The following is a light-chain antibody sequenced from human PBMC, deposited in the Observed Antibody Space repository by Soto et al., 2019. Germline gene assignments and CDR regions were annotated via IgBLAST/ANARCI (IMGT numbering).Light chain of an antibody. J-gene: IGLJ2*01. CDR2: DVS. Sequence: QSALTQPASVSGSPGQSITISCTGTSSDGGGYNFVSWYQHHPGKAPKLIIHDVSSRPSGVSTRFSASKSGNTASLTISGLQAEDEADYYCSSYATSRTHVAFGGGTKLTVL. V-gene: IGLV2-14*01. CDR1: SSDGGGYNF. CDR3: SSYATSRTHVA.